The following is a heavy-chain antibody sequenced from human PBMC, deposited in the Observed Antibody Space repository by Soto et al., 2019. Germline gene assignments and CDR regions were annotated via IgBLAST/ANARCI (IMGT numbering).Heavy chain of an antibody. CDR2: IDYSGTI. Sequence: SETLSLTCNASGGSISSSPYAWGWIRQSPGKGLEWIGTIDYSGTIYYNPSLKSRITISVDTSKNQFSLKLSSVTAADTAVYYCAREGTNEGIAAAGTVTFDIWGQGTMVTVSS. CDR1: GGSISSSPYA. CDR3: AREGTNEGIAAAGTVTFDI. D-gene: IGHD6-13*01. V-gene: IGHV4-39*02. J-gene: IGHJ3*02.